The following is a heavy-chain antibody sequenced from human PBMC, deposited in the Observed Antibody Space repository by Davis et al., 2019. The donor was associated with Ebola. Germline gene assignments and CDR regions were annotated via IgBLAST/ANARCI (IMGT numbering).Heavy chain of an antibody. Sequence: SETLSLTCAVYGGSFSGYYWSWIRQPPGKGLEWIGQIDHNESTNYNPSLKSRVTVSVDTSKNQFSLKLNSVTAADTAVYFCARLSLIAATAIDYWGQGTLVSVSS. J-gene: IGHJ4*02. CDR1: GGSFSGYY. D-gene: IGHD6-6*01. CDR2: IDHNEST. CDR3: ARLSLIAATAIDY. V-gene: IGHV4-34*01.